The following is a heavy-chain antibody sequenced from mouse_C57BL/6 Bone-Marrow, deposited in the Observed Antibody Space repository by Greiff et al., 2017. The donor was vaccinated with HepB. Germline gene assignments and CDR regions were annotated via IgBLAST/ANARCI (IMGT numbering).Heavy chain of an antibody. D-gene: IGHD2-5*01. Sequence: EVKVVDSGGGLVQSGRSLRLSCATSGFTFSDFYMEWVRQAPGKGLAWIAASRNKANDYTTEYSAPVKGRFIVSRDTSQSILYLQMNALRAEDTAIYYCARDAFYSSYAMDYWGQGTSVTVSS. CDR1: GFTFSDFY. CDR2: SRNKANDYTT. CDR3: ARDAFYSSYAMDY. J-gene: IGHJ4*01. V-gene: IGHV7-1*01.